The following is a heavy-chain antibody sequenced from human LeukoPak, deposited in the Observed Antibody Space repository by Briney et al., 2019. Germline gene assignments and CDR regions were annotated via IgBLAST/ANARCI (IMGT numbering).Heavy chain of an antibody. J-gene: IGHJ4*02. CDR1: GFTFSSYS. CDR3: ARERNLEMATIPYYFDY. V-gene: IGHV3-21*01. Sequence: GGSLRLSCAASGFTFSSYSMNWVRQAPGKGLEWVSSISSSSSYIYYADSVKGRFTISRDNAKNSLYLQMNSLRAEDTAVYYCARERNLEMATIPYYFDYWGQGTLVTVSS. D-gene: IGHD5-24*01. CDR2: ISSSSSYI.